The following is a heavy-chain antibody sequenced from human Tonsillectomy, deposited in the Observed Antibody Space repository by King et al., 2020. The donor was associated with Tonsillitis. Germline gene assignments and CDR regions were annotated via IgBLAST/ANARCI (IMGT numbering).Heavy chain of an antibody. J-gene: IGHJ6*02. CDR1: GGSISSYY. D-gene: IGHD3-3*01. CDR3: ARVPTYDFWSGDPLVGMDV. Sequence: QLQLQESGPGLVKPSETLSLTCTVSGGSISSYYWSWIRQPPGKGLEWIGYIYYSGSTNYNPSLKSRVTISVDTSKNQFSLKLSSVTAADTAVYYCARVPTYDFWSGDPLVGMDVWGQGTTVTVSS. CDR2: IYYSGST. V-gene: IGHV4-59*01.